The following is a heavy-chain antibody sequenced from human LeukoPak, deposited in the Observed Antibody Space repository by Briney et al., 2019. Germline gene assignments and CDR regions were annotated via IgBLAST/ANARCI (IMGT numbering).Heavy chain of an antibody. D-gene: IGHD3-3*01. V-gene: IGHV1-69*13. CDR2: IIPIFGTA. Sequence: SVKVSCKASGGTFSSYAISWVRQAPGQGLEWMGGIIPIFGTANYAQKFQGRVTITADESTSTAYMELSSLRSEDTAVYYCARDRYYDFWSGSHYFDYWGQGTLVTVSS. J-gene: IGHJ4*02. CDR1: GGTFSSYA. CDR3: ARDRYYDFWSGSHYFDY.